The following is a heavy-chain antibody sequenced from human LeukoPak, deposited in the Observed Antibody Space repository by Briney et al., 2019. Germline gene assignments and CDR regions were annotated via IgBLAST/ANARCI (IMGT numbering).Heavy chain of an antibody. Sequence: SGTLSLTCAVSGGSISSSNWWSWVRQPPGKGLEWIGEIYHSGRTNYNPSLKSRVTISVDKSKNQFSLKLSSVTAADTAVYYCARWRVNSYAQGAFDIWGQGTMVTVSS. D-gene: IGHD5-18*01. CDR1: GGSISSSNW. CDR2: IYHSGRT. CDR3: ARWRVNSYAQGAFDI. V-gene: IGHV4-4*02. J-gene: IGHJ3*02.